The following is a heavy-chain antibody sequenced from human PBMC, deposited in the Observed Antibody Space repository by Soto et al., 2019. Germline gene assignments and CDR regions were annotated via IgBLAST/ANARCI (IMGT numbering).Heavy chain of an antibody. Sequence: GGSMRLSCAASGFTFSSYSMNWVRQAPGKGLEWVSSISSSSSYIYYADSVKGRFTISRDNAKNSLYLQMNSLRAEDTAVYYCARGARGKGKDVLRYFDWFSDYGMDVWGQGTTVTVSS. CDR3: ARGARGKGKDVLRYFDWFSDYGMDV. CDR2: ISSSSSYI. J-gene: IGHJ6*02. CDR1: GFTFSSYS. V-gene: IGHV3-21*01. D-gene: IGHD3-9*01.